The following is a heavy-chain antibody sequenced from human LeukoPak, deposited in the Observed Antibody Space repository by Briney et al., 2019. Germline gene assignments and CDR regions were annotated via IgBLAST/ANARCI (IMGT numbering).Heavy chain of an antibody. CDR3: AGENYYGSGSKSY. CDR1: GYTFTGFY. Sequence: ASVKVSCKASGYTFTGFYMHWVRQAPGQGLEWMGWINPNSGGTNYAQKFQGRVTMTRDTSISTAYMELSRLRSDDTAVYYCAGENYYGSGSKSYWGQGTLVTVSS. J-gene: IGHJ4*02. V-gene: IGHV1-2*02. D-gene: IGHD3-10*01. CDR2: INPNSGGT.